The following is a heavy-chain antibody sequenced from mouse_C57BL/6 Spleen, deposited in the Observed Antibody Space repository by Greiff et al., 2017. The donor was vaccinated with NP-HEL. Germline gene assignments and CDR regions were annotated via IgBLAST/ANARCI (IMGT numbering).Heavy chain of an antibody. CDR3: ARKNYSNYGYAMDY. V-gene: IGHV1-61*01. Sequence: VQLQQPGAELVRPGSSVKLSCKASGYTFTSYWLDWVKQRPGQGLEWIGNIYPSDSETHYNQKFKDKATLTVDKSSSTAYMQLSSLTSEDSAVYYCARKNYSNYGYAMDYWGQGTSVTVSS. CDR2: IYPSDSET. D-gene: IGHD2-5*01. J-gene: IGHJ4*01. CDR1: GYTFTSYW.